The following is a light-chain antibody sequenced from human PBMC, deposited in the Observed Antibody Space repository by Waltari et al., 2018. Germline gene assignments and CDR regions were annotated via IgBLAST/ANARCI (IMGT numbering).Light chain of an antibody. J-gene: IGLJ3*02. CDR2: ANE. CDR1: SPNLGSHFH. CDR3: QSYDNNLRAWV. Sequence: QSGLTQPPSVSGAAGPRVIISCTGTSPNLGSHFHVHRYQQFPGTAPKVLIYANENRPSGIPDRFSASKSGTSASLTITGLQTEDEADYYCQSYDNNLRAWVFGGGTKVTVL. V-gene: IGLV1-40*01.